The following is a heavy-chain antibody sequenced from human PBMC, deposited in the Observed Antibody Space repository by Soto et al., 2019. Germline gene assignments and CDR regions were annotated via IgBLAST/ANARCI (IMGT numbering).Heavy chain of an antibody. D-gene: IGHD1-1*01. J-gene: IGHJ4*02. CDR1: GFTSSNFA. CDR2: ISGSGDDT. CDR3: ANPIPKTGTTFGF. Sequence: QLLESGGGFVQPGGSLRLSCVASGFTSSNFAMAWVRQAPGEGLEWGSAISGSGDDTFYADSMKGRFTICRDNSKDTLYLKITSLRAEDTAVNYCANPIPKTGTTFGFWGQGTMVTVSS. V-gene: IGHV3-23*01.